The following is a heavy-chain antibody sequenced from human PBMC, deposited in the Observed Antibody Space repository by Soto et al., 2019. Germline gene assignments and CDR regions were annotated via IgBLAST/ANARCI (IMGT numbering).Heavy chain of an antibody. Sequence: QVQLQESGPGLVKPSETLSLTCTVSGASISSYYWNWIRQPPGKGLEWNGYMQDSGSTSYNPSLKSRVTISVDTSRNQLSLKLTSVTAADTAVYYGAAPPRDWCQGILVTVSS. D-gene: IGHD6-6*01. V-gene: IGHV4-59*01. CDR2: MQDSGST. CDR3: AAPPRD. CDR1: GASISSYY. J-gene: IGHJ4*02.